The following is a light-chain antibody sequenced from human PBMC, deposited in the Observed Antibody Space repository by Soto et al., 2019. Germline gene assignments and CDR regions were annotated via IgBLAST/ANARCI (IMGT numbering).Light chain of an antibody. V-gene: IGKV3-15*01. CDR2: GAS. CDR1: QAVNTR. Sequence: EIVLTQSPATLSSFPGDRVTLSCRASQAVNTRLAWYQHKPGQAPRLLIYGASTRAIGIPARFSGSGSGTEFTLTISSLQSEDFAVYYCQQYNNWPPTFGQGTRLEI. CDR3: QQYNNWPPT. J-gene: IGKJ5*01.